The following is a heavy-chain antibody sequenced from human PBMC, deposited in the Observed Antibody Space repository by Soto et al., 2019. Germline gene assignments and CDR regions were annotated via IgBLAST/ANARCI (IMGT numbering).Heavy chain of an antibody. CDR2: IKQDGSEK. CDR1: GFTFSSYW. J-gene: IGHJ3*02. V-gene: IGHV3-7*03. D-gene: IGHD3-10*01. CDR3: ARLWAEDLPAFDI. Sequence: GESLKISCAASGFTFSSYWMSWVRQAPGKGLEWVANIKQDGSEKYYVDSVKGRFTISRDNAKNSLYLQMNSLRAEDTAVYYCARLWAEDLPAFDIWGQGTMVTVSS.